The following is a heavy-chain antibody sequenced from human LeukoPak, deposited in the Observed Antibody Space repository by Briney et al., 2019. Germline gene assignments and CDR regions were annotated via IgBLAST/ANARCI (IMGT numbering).Heavy chain of an antibody. D-gene: IGHD1-26*01. J-gene: IGHJ4*02. CDR2: ISGSGGST. Sequence: GGSLRLSCAASGFTFSSYAMTWVRQAPGKGLEWLSAISGSGGSTYYAGSVKGRFTISRDNPKNTLYLQMNSLRAEDTAVYYCAKEAGYSGSSSDYWGQGTLVTVSS. V-gene: IGHV3-23*01. CDR3: AKEAGYSGSSSDY. CDR1: GFTFSSYA.